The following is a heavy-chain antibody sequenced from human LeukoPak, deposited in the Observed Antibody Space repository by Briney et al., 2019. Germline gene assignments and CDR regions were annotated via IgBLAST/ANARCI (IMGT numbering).Heavy chain of an antibody. Sequence: GGSLRLSCAASGFTFSSYSMNWVRQAPGKGLEWVSSISSSSSYIYYADSVKGRFTISRDNAKNSLYLQMNSLRAEDTAVYYCARGPPGYYDFWSGYDYYGMDVWGQVTTVTVSS. CDR3: ARGPPGYYDFWSGYDYYGMDV. CDR2: ISSSSSYI. D-gene: IGHD3-3*01. CDR1: GFTFSSYS. J-gene: IGHJ6*02. V-gene: IGHV3-21*01.